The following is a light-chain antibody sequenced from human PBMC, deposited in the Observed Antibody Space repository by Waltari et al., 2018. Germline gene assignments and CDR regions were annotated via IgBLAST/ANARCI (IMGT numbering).Light chain of an antibody. V-gene: IGKV3-20*01. J-gene: IGKJ1*01. CDR1: QSVGGTF. CDR3: QHYVRLPAM. CDR2: GAS. Sequence: IVLTQSPGTLSLSPGERATLSCRASQSVGGTFAWYQQKPGQAPRLLMYGASIRAPGTPDRFSGTGSGTDFSLTISRLEPEDFAVYYCQHYVRLPAMFGQGTKVEIK.